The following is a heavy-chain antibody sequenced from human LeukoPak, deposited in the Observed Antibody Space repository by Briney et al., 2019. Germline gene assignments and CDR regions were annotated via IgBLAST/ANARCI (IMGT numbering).Heavy chain of an antibody. CDR1: GFTFSNAW. CDR2: IKSKTDGGTT. CDR3: TTEGTTRSYYYYGMDV. D-gene: IGHD1-26*01. Sequence: GGSLRLSCAASGFTFSNAWMSWVRQAPGKGLESVGRIKSKTDGGTTDYAAPVKGRFTISRDDSKNTLYLQMNSLKTEDTAVYYCTTEGTTRSYYYYGMDVWGQGTTVTVSS. V-gene: IGHV3-15*01. J-gene: IGHJ6*02.